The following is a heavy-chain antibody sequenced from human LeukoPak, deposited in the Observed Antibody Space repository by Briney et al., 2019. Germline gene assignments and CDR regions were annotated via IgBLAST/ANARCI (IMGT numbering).Heavy chain of an antibody. Sequence: GGSLRLSCAASRFTFSDYYMSWIRQAPGKGLEWVSYISSSSSYTNYADSVKGRFTISRDNAKNSLYLQMNSLRAEDTAVYYCARDQYDILTGYRHDAFDIWGQGTMVTVSS. D-gene: IGHD3-9*01. J-gene: IGHJ3*02. CDR2: ISSSSSYT. CDR3: ARDQYDILTGYRHDAFDI. CDR1: RFTFSDYY. V-gene: IGHV3-11*06.